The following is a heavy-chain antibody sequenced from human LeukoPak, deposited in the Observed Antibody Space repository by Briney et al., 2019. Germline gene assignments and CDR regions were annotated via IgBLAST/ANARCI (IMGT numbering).Heavy chain of an antibody. CDR2: ITGSGTTI. V-gene: IGHV3-48*03. Sequence: PGGSLRLSCAASGFTFNIYEMNWVRQAPGRGLEWIAYITGSGTTIHYADSVKGRFTISRDNSKNTLYLQMNSLRAEDTAVYYCARDLGPAPGISVGGSGFGYWGQGTLVTVSS. J-gene: IGHJ4*02. D-gene: IGHD6-19*01. CDR3: ARDLGPAPGISVGGSGFGY. CDR1: GFTFNIYE.